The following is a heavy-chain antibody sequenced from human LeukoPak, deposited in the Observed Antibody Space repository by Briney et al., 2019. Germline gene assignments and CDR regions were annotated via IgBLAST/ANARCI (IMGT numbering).Heavy chain of an antibody. CDR2: INNSGTT. J-gene: IGHJ6*03. Sequence: PSQTLSLTCAVYGASFSGYYWSWIRQPPGQGLEWIAEINNSGTTNNNPSLKGRVPISVDTSKNQFSLRLSSVTAADTAVYYCASSRGYTSGLWYYYMDVWGKGTTVTVSS. CDR3: ASSRGYTSGLWYYYMDV. D-gene: IGHD6-25*01. V-gene: IGHV4-34*01. CDR1: GASFSGYY.